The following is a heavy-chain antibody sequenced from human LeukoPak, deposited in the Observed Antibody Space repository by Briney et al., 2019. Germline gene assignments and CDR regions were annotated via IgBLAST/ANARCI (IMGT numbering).Heavy chain of an antibody. Sequence: ASVKVSCKASGNIFTNYYMHWVRQAPGQGLEWMGWINPDSGGTNYAQKSQGRVTMTRDTSISTAYMALDSLRSDDTAVYYCARGTLKNLDFDCWGQGTLVTVSS. CDR2: INPDSGGT. CDR1: GNIFTNYY. CDR3: ARGTLKNLDFDC. D-gene: IGHD1-1*01. V-gene: IGHV1-2*02. J-gene: IGHJ4*02.